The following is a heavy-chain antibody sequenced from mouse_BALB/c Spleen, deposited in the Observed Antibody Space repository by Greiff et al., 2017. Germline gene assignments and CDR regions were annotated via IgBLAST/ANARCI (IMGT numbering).Heavy chain of an antibody. CDR1: GFTFSDYY. D-gene: IGHD3-2*02. CDR2: ISDGGSYT. V-gene: IGHV5-4*02. J-gene: IGHJ3*01. Sequence: EVKLVESGGGLVKPGGSLKLSCAASGFTFSDYYMYWVRQTPEKRLEWVATISDGGSYTYYPDSVKGRFTISRDNAKNNLYLQMSSLKSEDTAMYYCARGGYAAWFAYWGQGTLVTVSA. CDR3: ARGGYAAWFAY.